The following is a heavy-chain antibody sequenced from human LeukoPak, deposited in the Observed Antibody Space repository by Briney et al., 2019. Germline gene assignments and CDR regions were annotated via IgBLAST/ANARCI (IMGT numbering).Heavy chain of an antibody. CDR2: ISAYNGNT. J-gene: IGHJ1*01. CDR1: GYTFTSYG. CDR3: ARDPYYYDSSGYPKYLQH. Sequence: ASVKVSCKASGYTFTSYGISWVRQAPGQRLEWMGWISAYNGNTNYAQKLQRRVTMTTDTSTSTAYMELRSLRSDDTAVYYCARDPYYYDSSGYPKYLQHWGQGTLVTVSS. D-gene: IGHD3-22*01. V-gene: IGHV1-18*01.